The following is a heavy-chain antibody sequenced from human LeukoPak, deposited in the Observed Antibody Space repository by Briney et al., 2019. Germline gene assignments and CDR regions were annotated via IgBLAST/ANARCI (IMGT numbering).Heavy chain of an antibody. CDR1: GGSISSYY. CDR2: IYYSGST. J-gene: IGHJ5*02. V-gene: IGHV4-59*07. CDR3: ARVRSNWFDP. Sequence: SDPLSLTCTLSGGSISSYYWRWIRQPPGKGLEWIGYIYYSGSTNYNPSLKSRVTISVDTSKNQFSLKLSSVTAADTAVYYCARVRSNWFDPWGQGTLVTVSS.